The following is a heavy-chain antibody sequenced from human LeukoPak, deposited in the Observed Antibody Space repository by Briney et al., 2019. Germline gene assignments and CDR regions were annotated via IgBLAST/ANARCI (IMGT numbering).Heavy chain of an antibody. D-gene: IGHD6-13*01. CDR2: INPNSGGT. J-gene: IGHJ4*02. V-gene: IGHV1-2*02. CDR3: ARYFQPGIAAAGTDY. CDR1: GYTFTGYY. Sequence: SVKVSCKASGYTFTGYYMHWVRQAPGQGLEWRGWINPNSGGTNYAQKFQGRVTMTRDTSISTAYMELSRLRSDDTAAYYCARYFQPGIAAAGTDYWGQGTLVTVSS.